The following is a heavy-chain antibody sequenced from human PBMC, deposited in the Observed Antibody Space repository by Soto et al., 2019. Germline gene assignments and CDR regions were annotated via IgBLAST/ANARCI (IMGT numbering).Heavy chain of an antibody. CDR2: ISTYTGKT. Sequence: ASVKVSCKASGYAFSDNGVSWVRQAPGQGLEWMGWISTYTGKTKYAQKFQDRVTLTTDTSTSTAYMDLRSLRPDDTAVYYCAREGQSAPNGNRLMDVWGRESTV. D-gene: IGHD6-19*01. J-gene: IGHJ6*04. CDR3: AREGQSAPNGNRLMDV. V-gene: IGHV1-18*04. CDR1: GYAFSDNG.